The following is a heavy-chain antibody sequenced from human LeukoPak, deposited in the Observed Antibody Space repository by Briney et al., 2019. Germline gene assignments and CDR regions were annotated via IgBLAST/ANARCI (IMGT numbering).Heavy chain of an antibody. J-gene: IGHJ6*01. D-gene: IGHD6-13*01. CDR3: VRAYSSDWYPAGAV. Sequence: ASVTASCNVSGYTFPRYWIDWVRQAPGQGLEWMGIINPSGGSTNYAQKFQGRVTMTRDTSTSTVYMELSSLRSEDTAVYYCVRAYSSDWYPAGAVWGQGTLVTVPS. CDR1: GYTFPRYW. CDR2: INPSGGST. V-gene: IGHV1-46*01.